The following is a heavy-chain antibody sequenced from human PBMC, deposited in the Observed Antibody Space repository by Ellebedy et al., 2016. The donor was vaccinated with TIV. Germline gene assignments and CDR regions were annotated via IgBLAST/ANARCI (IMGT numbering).Heavy chain of an antibody. CDR1: GGSISSYY. V-gene: IGHV4-59*04. J-gene: IGHJ4*02. CDR2: IYYSGST. D-gene: IGHD6-6*01. CDR3: ARHHLAARRFDY. Sequence: SETLSLTXTVSGGSISSYYWSWIWQPPGKGLEWIGYIYYSGSTYYNPSLKSRVTISVDTSKNQFSLKLSSVTAADTAVYYCARHHLAARRFDYWGQGTLVTVSS.